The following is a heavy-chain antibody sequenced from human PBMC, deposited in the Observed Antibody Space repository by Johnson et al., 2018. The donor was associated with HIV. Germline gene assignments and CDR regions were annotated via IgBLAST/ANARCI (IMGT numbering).Heavy chain of an antibody. CDR2: IYSGGST. V-gene: IGHV3-66*01. CDR3: ARDLRLGAIDAFDI. CDR1: GFTVSTNY. D-gene: IGHD1-26*01. Sequence: VQLVESGGDLVQPGGSLRLSCAAAGFTVSTNYMSWVRQAPGKGLEWVSVIYSGGSTYYADSVKGRFTISRDNSKNTLYLQMNSLRAEDTAIYYCARDLRLGAIDAFDIWGQGTMVTVSS. J-gene: IGHJ3*02.